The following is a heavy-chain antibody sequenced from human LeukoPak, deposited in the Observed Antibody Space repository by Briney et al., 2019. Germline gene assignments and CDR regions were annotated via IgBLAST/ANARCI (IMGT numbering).Heavy chain of an antibody. CDR1: GYTFNGYY. J-gene: IGHJ4*02. Sequence: ASVKVSCKASGYTFNGYYIHWVRQAPGQGLEWMGWINPNSGATNYAQKFQGRVTMTRDTSISAAYMELSGLTSDDTAVYYCARDGLRNYWGQGTLATVSS. CDR2: INPNSGAT. V-gene: IGHV1-2*02. CDR3: ARDGLRNY.